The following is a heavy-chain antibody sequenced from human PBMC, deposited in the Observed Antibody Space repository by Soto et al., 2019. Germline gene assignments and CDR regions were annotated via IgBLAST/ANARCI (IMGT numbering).Heavy chain of an antibody. Sequence: ESGGGVVQPGRSLRLSCAASGFTFSSYAMHWVRQAPGKGLEWVAVISYDGSNKYYADCVKGRFTISRDNSKNTLYLQMNSLRAEDTAVYYCAREVPNSSSGVDYWGQGTLVTVSS. CDR3: AREVPNSSSGVDY. D-gene: IGHD6-6*01. CDR1: GFTFSSYA. J-gene: IGHJ4*02. V-gene: IGHV3-30-3*01. CDR2: ISYDGSNK.